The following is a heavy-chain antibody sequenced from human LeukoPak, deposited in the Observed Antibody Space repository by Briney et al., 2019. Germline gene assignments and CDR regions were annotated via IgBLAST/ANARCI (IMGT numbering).Heavy chain of an antibody. V-gene: IGHV1-2*02. D-gene: IGHD2-21*02. Sequence: ASVKVSCKTSGYVFINYYIHWVRLAPGQGLQWMGWINPKSGATNYAQSFQGRVALTTDTSISTAFMELSNLRPDDTAIYFCARSVTYNWFDPWGQGARVTVSS. CDR2: INPKSGAT. CDR3: ARSVTYNWFDP. CDR1: GYVFINYY. J-gene: IGHJ5*02.